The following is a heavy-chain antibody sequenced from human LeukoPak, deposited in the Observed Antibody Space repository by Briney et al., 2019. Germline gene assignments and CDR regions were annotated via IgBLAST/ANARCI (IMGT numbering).Heavy chain of an antibody. D-gene: IGHD3-10*01. CDR2: ISSSSTYI. V-gene: IGHV3-21*01. J-gene: IGHJ5*01. Sequence: GGSLRLSCAASGFTFSSYSMNWVRQAPGKGLEWASFISSSSTYIYYADSVKGRFTISRDDAKNSLYLQMSSLRADDTAVYYCARDRIVSGRFGEVASWGQGTLVTVSS. CDR1: GFTFSSYS. CDR3: ARDRIVSGRFGEVAS.